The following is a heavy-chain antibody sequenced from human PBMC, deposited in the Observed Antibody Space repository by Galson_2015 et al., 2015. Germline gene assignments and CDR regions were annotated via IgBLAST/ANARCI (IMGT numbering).Heavy chain of an antibody. J-gene: IGHJ4*02. CDR1: GFTFGDYA. V-gene: IGHV3-49*04. Sequence: SLRLSCAASGFTFGDYAMSWVRQAPGKGLEWVGFIRSKAYGGTTEYAASVKCRFTISRDVSKSIAYLQMNSLKTEDTAVYYCTREVYYDFWSGSVGYWGQGTLVTVSS. CDR3: TREVYYDFWSGSVGY. CDR2: IRSKAYGGTT. D-gene: IGHD3-3*01.